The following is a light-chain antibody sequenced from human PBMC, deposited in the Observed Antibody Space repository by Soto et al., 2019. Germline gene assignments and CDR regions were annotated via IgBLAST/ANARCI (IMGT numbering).Light chain of an antibody. CDR1: QSVSRY. V-gene: IGKV3-11*01. CDR3: QQRSNWPLT. J-gene: IGKJ4*01. Sequence: EIVLTQSPATLSMSPGERATLSCRASQSVSRYLAWYQQKPGQAPRLIIYHASDRAPGIPARFNGSGSGTDFTLTICSLEPEDFAVYYCQQRSNWPLTFGGGTKVEIK. CDR2: HAS.